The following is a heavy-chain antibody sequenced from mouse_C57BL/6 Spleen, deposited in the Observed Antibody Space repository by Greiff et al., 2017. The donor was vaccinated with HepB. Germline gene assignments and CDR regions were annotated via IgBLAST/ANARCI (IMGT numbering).Heavy chain of an antibody. V-gene: IGHV14-3*01. CDR2: IDPANGNT. Sequence: EVQLQQSVAELVRPGASVKLSCTASGFNIKNTYMHWVKQRPEQGLEWIGRIDPANGNTKYAPKFQGKATITADTSSNTAYLQLSSLTSEDTAIYYCAKEDLYGSSPYYYAMDYWGQGTSVTVSS. D-gene: IGHD1-1*01. CDR3: AKEDLYGSSPYYYAMDY. J-gene: IGHJ4*01. CDR1: GFNIKNTY.